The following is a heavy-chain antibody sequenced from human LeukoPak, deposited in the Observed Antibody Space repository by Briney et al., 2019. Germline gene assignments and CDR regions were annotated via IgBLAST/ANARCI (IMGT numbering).Heavy chain of an antibody. CDR1: GFTFSSYA. J-gene: IGHJ4*02. CDR3: AKGLHDSSGHYYFDY. CDR2: ISGSGGST. V-gene: IGHV3-23*01. Sequence: GGSLRLSCAASGFTFSSYAMSWVRQAPGKGLEWVSAISGSGGSTYYADSVKGRFTISRDNSKNTLYLQMNSLRAEDTAVYYCAKGLHDSSGHYYFDYWGQGTLVTVSS. D-gene: IGHD3-22*01.